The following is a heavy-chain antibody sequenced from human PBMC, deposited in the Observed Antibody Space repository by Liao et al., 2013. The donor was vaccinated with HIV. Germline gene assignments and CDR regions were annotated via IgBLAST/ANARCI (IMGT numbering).Heavy chain of an antibody. CDR2: IYTTGST. J-gene: IGHJ4*02. CDR3: ARDVGAVIDY. D-gene: IGHD3-16*01. CDR1: GGSISSGSYY. Sequence: QVQLQESGPGLVKPSQTLSLTCTVSGGSISSGSYYWSWIRQPAGKGLEWIGRIYTTGSTNYNPSLKSRVTISEDTSKNQFSLKLRSVTAADTAVYYCARDVGAVIDYWGQGTLVTVSS. V-gene: IGHV4-61*02.